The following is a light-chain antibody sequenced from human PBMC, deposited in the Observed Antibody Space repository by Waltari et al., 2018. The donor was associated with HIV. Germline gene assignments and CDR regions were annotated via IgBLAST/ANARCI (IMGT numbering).Light chain of an antibody. J-gene: IGLJ7*01. CDR2: KDS. Sequence: SYELTQPPSVSVSPGQTARITCSGDILPKQYAYWYQQKPGQAPVLGIYKDSERPSGIPERFSGSSSGTTVTLTISGVQAEDEADYYCQSADSSGTYAVFGGGTQLTVL. CDR3: QSADSSGTYAV. CDR1: ILPKQY. V-gene: IGLV3-25*03.